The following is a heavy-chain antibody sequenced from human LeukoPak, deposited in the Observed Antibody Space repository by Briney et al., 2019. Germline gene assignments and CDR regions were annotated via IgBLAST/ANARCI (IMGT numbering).Heavy chain of an antibody. J-gene: IGHJ4*02. Sequence: PGGSLRLSCAASGFTFSSYSMNWVRQAPGKGLWGVSYISSSSGTIYYADSVKGRLTISRDNAKNSLYLQMNSLRAEDTAVYHCARGTTVTTSSYFDYWGQGTLVTVSS. CDR2: ISSSSGTI. CDR3: ARGTTVTTSSYFDY. V-gene: IGHV3-48*01. CDR1: GFTFSSYS. D-gene: IGHD4-17*01.